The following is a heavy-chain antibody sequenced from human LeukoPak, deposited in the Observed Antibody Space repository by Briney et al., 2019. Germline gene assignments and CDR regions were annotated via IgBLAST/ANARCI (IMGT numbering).Heavy chain of an antibody. J-gene: IGHJ4*02. D-gene: IGHD3-3*01. Sequence: GGSLRLSCAASGFTFSSYGMHWVRQAPGKGLEWVAVISYDGSNKYYADSVKGRFTISRDNSKNTLYLQMNSLRAEDTAVYYCARDAYYDFWSGYSYYFDYWGQGTLVTVSS. CDR3: ARDAYYDFWSGYSYYFDY. CDR2: ISYDGSNK. CDR1: GFTFSSYG. V-gene: IGHV3-30*03.